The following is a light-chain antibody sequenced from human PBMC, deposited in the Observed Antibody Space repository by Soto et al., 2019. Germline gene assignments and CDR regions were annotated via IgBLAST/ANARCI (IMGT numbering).Light chain of an antibody. J-gene: IGLJ2*01. CDR3: QTWGTGIVV. CDR2: INSDGSH. Sequence: QSVLTQSPSASASLGASVKITCILSSGHSSYGIAWHQQQPEKGPRYLMKINSDGSHNKGDGIPDRFSGSNSGAERYLTISSLQSEDEADYYCQTWGTGIVVFGGGTKLTVL. V-gene: IGLV4-69*01. CDR1: SGHSSYG.